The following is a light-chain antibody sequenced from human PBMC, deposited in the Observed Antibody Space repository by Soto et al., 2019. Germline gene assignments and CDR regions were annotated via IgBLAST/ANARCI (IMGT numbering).Light chain of an antibody. CDR2: AAS. CDR3: QQSYSTPIT. Sequence: DIHITQSPASLSSSEGDRVTITCRASQSISSYLNWYQQKPGKAPKLLIYAASSLQSGVPSRFSGSGSGTDFTLTISSLQPEDFATYYCQQSYSTPITFGQGTRLEIK. J-gene: IGKJ5*01. V-gene: IGKV1-39*01. CDR1: QSISSY.